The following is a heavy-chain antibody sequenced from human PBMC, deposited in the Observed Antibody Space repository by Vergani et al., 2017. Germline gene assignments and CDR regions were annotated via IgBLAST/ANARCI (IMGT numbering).Heavy chain of an antibody. J-gene: IGHJ4*02. V-gene: IGHV4-39*07. CDR2: IYYSGST. Sequence: QLQLQESGPGLVKPSETLSLTCTVSGGSISSSSYYWGWIRQPPGKGLEWIGSIYYSGSTYYNPSLKSRVTISVDTSKNRFSLKLSSVTAADTAVYYCARDWRKWNDEGFDYWGQGTLVTVSS. CDR1: GGSISSSSYY. D-gene: IGHD1-1*01. CDR3: ARDWRKWNDEGFDY.